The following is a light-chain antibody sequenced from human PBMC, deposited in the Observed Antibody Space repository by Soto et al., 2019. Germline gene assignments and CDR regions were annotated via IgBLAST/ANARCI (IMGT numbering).Light chain of an antibody. CDR1: NNDVGGYES. CDR2: DVS. Sequence: QSALTQPASVSGSPGQSITLSCTGTNNDVGGYESVSWYQQHAGRAPRLIIFDVSNRPSGVSGRFSGSKFGNTASLTISGLQAEDEADYYCSSYTTSSLYVFGTGTKLTVL. J-gene: IGLJ1*01. V-gene: IGLV2-14*01. CDR3: SSYTTSSLYV.